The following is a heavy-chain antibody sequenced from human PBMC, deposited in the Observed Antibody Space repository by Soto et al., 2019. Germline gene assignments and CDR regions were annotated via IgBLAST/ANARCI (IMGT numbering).Heavy chain of an antibody. Sequence: EVQLLESGGGLVQPGGSLRLSCAASGFTFSNSAMYWVRLAPGKGLEWVSTIVNSGENTYYAGSVKGRFTISRDNSKSMLYLQMNSLGAEDTAVYFCASTVPLRYGDPSAFVYWGQGTLVAVSS. V-gene: IGHV3-23*01. J-gene: IGHJ4*02. CDR3: ASTVPLRYGDPSAFVY. CDR2: IVNSGENT. D-gene: IGHD4-17*01. CDR1: GFTFSNSA.